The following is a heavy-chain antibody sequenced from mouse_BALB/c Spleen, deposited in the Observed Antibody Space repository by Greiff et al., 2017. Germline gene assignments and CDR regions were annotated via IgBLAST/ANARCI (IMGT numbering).Heavy chain of an antibody. V-gene: IGHV5-6*01. CDR2: ISSGGSYT. CDR3: AGDSDAMDY. D-gene: IGHD3-1*01. Sequence: EVQVVESGGDLVKPGGSLKLSCAASGFTFSSYGMSWIRQTPDKRLEWVATISSGGSYTYYPDSVKGRFTISRDNAKNTLYLQMSSLKSEDTAMYYCAGDSDAMDYWGQGTSVTVSS. CDR1: GFTFSSYG. J-gene: IGHJ4*01.